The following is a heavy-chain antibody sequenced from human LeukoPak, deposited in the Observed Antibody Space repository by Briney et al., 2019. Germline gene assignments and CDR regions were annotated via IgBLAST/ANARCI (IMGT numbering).Heavy chain of an antibody. J-gene: IGHJ4*02. CDR2: ISGYNGNT. CDR1: GYTFTNYG. V-gene: IGHV1-18*01. Sequence: GASVKVACKASGYTFTNYGISWVRQAPGQGLEWMGWISGYNGNTNYAQKLQGRVTMTTDTSTSTAYMELRSLRSDDTAVYFCAREQFWSGYYNRLEYWGQGTLVTVSS. CDR3: AREQFWSGYYNRLEY. D-gene: IGHD3-3*01.